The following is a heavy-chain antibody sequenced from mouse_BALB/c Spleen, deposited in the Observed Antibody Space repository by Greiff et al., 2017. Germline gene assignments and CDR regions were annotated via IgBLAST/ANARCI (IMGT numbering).Heavy chain of an antibody. D-gene: IGHD2-14*01. V-gene: IGHV5-12-2*01. CDR2: ISNGGGST. Sequence: EVQGVESGGGLVQPGGSLKLSCAASGFTFSSYTMSWVRQTPEKRLEWVAYISNGGGSTYYPDTVKGRFTISRDNAKNTLYLQMSSLKSEDTAMYYCARQGRYDGFDYWGQGTTLTVSS. CDR3: ARQGRYDGFDY. J-gene: IGHJ2*01. CDR1: GFTFSSYT.